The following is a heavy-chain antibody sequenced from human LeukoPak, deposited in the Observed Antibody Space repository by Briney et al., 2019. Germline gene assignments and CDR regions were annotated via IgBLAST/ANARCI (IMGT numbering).Heavy chain of an antibody. CDR3: ARLALKSGDHPV. J-gene: IGHJ4*02. CDR1: GGSLTTSSSY. V-gene: IGHV4-39*01. D-gene: IGHD2-21*01. Sequence: PSETLSLTCTVSGGSLTTSSSYWAWIRQPPGKGLEWIEEIYYSGKTYYNPSFKSRLTISVDTSKNQFSLSLSSLTAADTAVFYCARLALKSGDHPVWGQGSLVIVSS. CDR2: IYYSGKT.